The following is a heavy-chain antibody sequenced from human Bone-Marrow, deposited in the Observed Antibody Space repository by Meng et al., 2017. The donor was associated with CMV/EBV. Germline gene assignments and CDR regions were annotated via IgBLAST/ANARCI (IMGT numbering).Heavy chain of an antibody. Sequence: GGSLKISCAASGFTFSSYSMNWVRQAPGKGLEWVSSISSSSSYIYYADSVKGRFTISRDNAKNSLYLQMNSLRAEDTAVYYCARDQYCSSTSCSPGLYYYYYYGMDVWGQGTTVTVSS. J-gene: IGHJ6*02. D-gene: IGHD2-2*01. CDR1: GFTFSSYS. CDR2: ISSSSSYI. V-gene: IGHV3-21*01. CDR3: ARDQYCSSTSCSPGLYYYYYYGMDV.